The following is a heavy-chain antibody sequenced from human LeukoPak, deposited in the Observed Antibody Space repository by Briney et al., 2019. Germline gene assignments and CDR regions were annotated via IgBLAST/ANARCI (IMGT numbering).Heavy chain of an antibody. D-gene: IGHD3-10*01. CDR3: AKETPLVRGFITIDY. V-gene: IGHV3-23*01. CDR1: GFTFSNFA. J-gene: IGHJ4*02. CDR2: IRPSGGNT. Sequence: GGFLRLSCAASGFTFSNFAMSWVRQTPGKGLEWLSAIRPSGGNTYYADSVKGRLTISRDNSKSTLYLQMNSLRAEDTAIYYCAKETPLVRGFITIDYWGQGTPVTVSS.